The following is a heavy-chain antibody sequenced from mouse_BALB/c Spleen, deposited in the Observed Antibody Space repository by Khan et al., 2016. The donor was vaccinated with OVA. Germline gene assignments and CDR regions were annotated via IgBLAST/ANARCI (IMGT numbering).Heavy chain of an antibody. CDR3: VREGAYHRSDGWFAY. CDR1: GYIFTSYT. J-gene: IGHJ3*01. Sequence: QVQLQQSGAELARPGASVRMSCKASGYIFTSYTMHWVRQRPGQAPEWIGHINPSNYYTNYNQNFKDKATLIVDKSSSTAYMQLNSLTSEDSAVYYGVREGAYHRSDGWFAYWGQGTLVTVSA. D-gene: IGHD2-14*01. CDR2: INPSNYYT. V-gene: IGHV1-4*01.